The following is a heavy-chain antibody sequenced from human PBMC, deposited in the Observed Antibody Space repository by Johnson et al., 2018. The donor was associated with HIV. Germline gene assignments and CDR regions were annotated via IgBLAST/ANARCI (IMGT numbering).Heavy chain of an antibody. CDR2: VSYDGTNE. V-gene: IGHV3-30*18. Sequence: VQLVESGGGVVQPGRSLRLSCVASGFTFRSYGMHWVRQAPGKGLEWVAFVSYDGTNEFYADSVKGRFTVSRDSSKNTLFLQVNSLRAEDTAVYYCAKGLYYYDSSDYDVPEIWGQGTTVAVSS. CDR3: AKGLYYYDSSDYDVPEI. J-gene: IGHJ3*02. CDR1: GFTFRSYG. D-gene: IGHD3-22*01.